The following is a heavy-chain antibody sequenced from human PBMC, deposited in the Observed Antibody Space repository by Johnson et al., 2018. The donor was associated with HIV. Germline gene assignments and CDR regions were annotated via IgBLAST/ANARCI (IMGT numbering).Heavy chain of an antibody. CDR1: GFTFSSYG. Sequence: QVQLVESGGGVVQPGRSLRLSCAASGFTFSSYGMHWVRQAPGKGLEWVTVISYDGTTKYYADSVKGRFTISRDNSKNTLYLQMNSLRAEDTAVYYCAKAQAFRGAFDIWGQGTMVIVSS. V-gene: IGHV3-30*18. J-gene: IGHJ3*02. D-gene: IGHD2/OR15-2a*01. CDR3: AKAQAFRGAFDI. CDR2: ISYDGTTK.